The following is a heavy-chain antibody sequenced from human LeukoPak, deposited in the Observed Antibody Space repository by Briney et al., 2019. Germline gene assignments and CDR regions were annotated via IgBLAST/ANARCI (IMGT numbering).Heavy chain of an antibody. CDR3: AREDDYAWGSYRYLANWFDP. D-gene: IGHD3-16*02. CDR2: INPNSGGT. J-gene: IGHJ5*02. V-gene: IGHV1-2*06. Sequence: ASVKVSCKASGYTFTGYYMHWVRQAPGQGLEWMGRINPNSGGTNYAQKFQGRVTMTRDTSISTAYMELSRLRSDDTAVYYCAREDDYAWGSYRYLANWFDPWGQGTLVTVSS. CDR1: GYTFTGYY.